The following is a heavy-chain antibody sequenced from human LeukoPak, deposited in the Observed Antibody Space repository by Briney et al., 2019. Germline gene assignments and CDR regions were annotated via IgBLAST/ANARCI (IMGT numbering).Heavy chain of an antibody. D-gene: IGHD4-17*01. V-gene: IGHV3-33*01. CDR3: ARDYGDYASHFDY. CDR1: GFAFSSYG. J-gene: IGHJ4*02. Sequence: PGGSLRLSCAASGFAFSSYGMHWVRQAPGKGLEWVPVIWYDGSNKYYADSVKGRFTISRDNSKNTLYLQMNSLRAEDTAVYYCARDYGDYASHFDYWGQGTLVTVSS. CDR2: IWYDGSNK.